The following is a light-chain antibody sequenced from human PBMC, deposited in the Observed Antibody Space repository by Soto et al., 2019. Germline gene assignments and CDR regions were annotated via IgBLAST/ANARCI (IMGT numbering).Light chain of an antibody. CDR3: SSQTTRNTRV. J-gene: IGLJ1*01. V-gene: IGLV2-14*03. Sequence: QSALTQPASVSGSPGQSITISCTGPTGAVGAFDFASWYQQHPDKAPKLMIYEVRGRPSGVSNRFSGSKSFNTATLTISGLQAEDEADYYCSSQTTRNTRVFGTGTKVTVL. CDR1: TGAVGAFDF. CDR2: EVR.